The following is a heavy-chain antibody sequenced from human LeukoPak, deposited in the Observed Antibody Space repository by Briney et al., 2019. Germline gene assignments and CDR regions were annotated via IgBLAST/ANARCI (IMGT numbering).Heavy chain of an antibody. Sequence: SETLSLTCTVSGGSISSYYWSWIRQPPGKGLEWIGYIYGSTNYNPSLKSRVTISVDRSKNQFSLKLSSVTAADTAVYYCARGGSGWLYFDYWGQGTLVTVSS. V-gene: IGHV4-59*01. CDR3: ARGGSGWLYFDY. CDR2: IYGST. J-gene: IGHJ4*02. CDR1: GGSISSYY. D-gene: IGHD6-19*01.